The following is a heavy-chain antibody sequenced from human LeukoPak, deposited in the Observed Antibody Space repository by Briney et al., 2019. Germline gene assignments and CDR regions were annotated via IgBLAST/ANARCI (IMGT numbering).Heavy chain of an antibody. J-gene: IGHJ6*02. CDR1: GYTFTGYY. CDR3: ARDELLVRGVIDYYGMDV. D-gene: IGHD3-10*01. CDR2: INTNTGNP. V-gene: IGHV7-4-1*02. Sequence: ASVKVSCKASGYTFTGYYMHWVRQAPGQGLEWMGWINTNTGNPTYAQGFTGRFVFSLDTSVSTAYLQISSLKAEDTAVYYCARDELLVRGVIDYYGMDVWGQGTTVTVSS.